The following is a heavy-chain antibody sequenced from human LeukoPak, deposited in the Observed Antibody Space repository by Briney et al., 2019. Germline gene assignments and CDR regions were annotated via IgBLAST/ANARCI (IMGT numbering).Heavy chain of an antibody. D-gene: IGHD4-11*01. J-gene: IGHJ6*03. CDR2: INHSGST. Sequence: PSETLSLTCAVYGGSFSGYYWSWIRQPPGKGLEWIGEINHSGSTNYSPSLKSRVTISVDTSKNQFSLKLSSVTAADTAVYYCARPTVTTDYYYMDVWGKGTTVTVSS. CDR3: ARPTVTTDYYYMDV. V-gene: IGHV4-34*01. CDR1: GGSFSGYY.